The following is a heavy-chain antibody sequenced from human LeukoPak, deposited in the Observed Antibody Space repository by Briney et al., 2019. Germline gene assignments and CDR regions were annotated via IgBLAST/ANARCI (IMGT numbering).Heavy chain of an antibody. CDR1: GFAFSNYA. D-gene: IGHD2-8*01. J-gene: IGHJ4*02. Sequence: GGSLRLSCAPSGFAFSNYAMSWFRQAPGKGLEWVSGIIGVNTYYADSVKGRFHISRDNSKYVLYMPMNRLRVEDTAVYSCAKDVCTSPRCLLYTDSWGQGTLVTVSS. CDR3: AKDVCTSPRCLLYTDS. V-gene: IGHV3-23*01. CDR2: IIGVNT.